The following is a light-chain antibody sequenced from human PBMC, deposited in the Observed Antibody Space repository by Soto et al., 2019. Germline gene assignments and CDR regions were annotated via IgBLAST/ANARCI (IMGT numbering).Light chain of an antibody. CDR3: ASWDDSLSGYV. CDR1: SSNLGRNY. J-gene: IGLJ1*01. CDR2: RNY. V-gene: IGLV1-47*01. Sequence: QSFLTQPPLASGTPGRRVTISCAGSSSNLGRNYVDWYQQLPGTAPKVLMSRNYHRPSGVPDRFSGSKSGTSASLAISEFRPEDEGDYYCASWDDSLSGYVFGTGTKVTVL.